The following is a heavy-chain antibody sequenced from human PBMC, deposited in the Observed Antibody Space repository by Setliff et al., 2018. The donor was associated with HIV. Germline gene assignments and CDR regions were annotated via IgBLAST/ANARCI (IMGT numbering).Heavy chain of an antibody. V-gene: IGHV3-21*01. D-gene: IGHD6-13*01. CDR2: ISSSSSYI. Sequence: GGSLRLSCAGSGFTFSNYVMNWVRLAPGKGLEWVSCISSSSSYIYYGDSVKGRFTISRDNAKNSLYLQMNSLRAEDSAVYYCAREVAADGTYFDYWGQGALVTVSS. J-gene: IGHJ4*01. CDR3: AREVAADGTYFDY. CDR1: GFTFSNYV.